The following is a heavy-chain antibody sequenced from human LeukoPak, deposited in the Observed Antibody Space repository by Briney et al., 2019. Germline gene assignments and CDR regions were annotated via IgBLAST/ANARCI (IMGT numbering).Heavy chain of an antibody. CDR2: IIPIIGTA. J-gene: IGHJ3*02. CDR3: ATSSDAMTSTTFDI. Sequence: SVKVSCNASGGTFSNYVLSWVRQAPGQGLEWMGGIIPIIGTANYAQKLQGRVTTTVDESTSTAYLEVSTLRSEDTALYYCATSSDAMTSTTFDIWGRGTMVSVSS. V-gene: IGHV1-69*01. D-gene: IGHD2-2*01. CDR1: GGTFSNYV.